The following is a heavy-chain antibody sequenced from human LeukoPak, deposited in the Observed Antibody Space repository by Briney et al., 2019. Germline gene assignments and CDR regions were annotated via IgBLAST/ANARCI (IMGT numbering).Heavy chain of an antibody. J-gene: IGHJ6*03. CDR1: GFTVSSNY. CDR3: ARSSVVPAAIRYYYYYMDV. D-gene: IGHD2-2*01. V-gene: IGHV3-53*01. CDR2: IYSGGST. Sequence: PGGSLRLSWAASGFTVSSNYISWVRQAPGKGLEWVSVIYSGGSTYYADSVKGRFTISRDNSKNTLYLQMNSLRAEDTAVYYCARSSVVPAAIRYYYYYMDVWGKGTTVTVSS.